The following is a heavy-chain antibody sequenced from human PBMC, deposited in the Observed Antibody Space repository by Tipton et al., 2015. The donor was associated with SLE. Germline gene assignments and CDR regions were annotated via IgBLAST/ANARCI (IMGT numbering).Heavy chain of an antibody. V-gene: IGHV3-11*04. D-gene: IGHD6-13*01. J-gene: IGHJ6*02. Sequence: SLRLSCAASGFTFSSYGMSWVRQAPGKGLEWVSAISSSGLTIYYADSVKGRFTISRDNAKKSLYLQMNSLRAEDTAVYYCARWRSSWNYYYYGLDVWGQGTTVTVSS. CDR3: ARWRSSWNYYYYGLDV. CDR1: GFTFSSYG. CDR2: ISSSGLTI.